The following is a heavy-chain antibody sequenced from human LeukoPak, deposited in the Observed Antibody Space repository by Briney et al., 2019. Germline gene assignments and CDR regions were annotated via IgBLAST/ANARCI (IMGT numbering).Heavy chain of an antibody. CDR3: ARSPHILTGENFDY. Sequence: ASVKVSCKASGYTFTGSYMHWVRQAPGQGLEWMGWINLNSGGTNYAQKFQVRVTMTRDTSISTAYMELSRLRSDDTAVYYCARSPHILTGENFDYWGQGTLLTVSS. CDR2: INLNSGGT. V-gene: IGHV1-2*02. CDR1: GYTFTGSY. J-gene: IGHJ4*02. D-gene: IGHD3-9*01.